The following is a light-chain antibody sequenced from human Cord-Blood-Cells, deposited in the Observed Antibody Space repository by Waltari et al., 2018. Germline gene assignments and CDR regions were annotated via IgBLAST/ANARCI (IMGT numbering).Light chain of an antibody. CDR1: SSNIGNNY. CDR2: DNN. Sequence: PGQKVTISCSGSSSNIGNNYVSWYQQLPGTAPKLLIYDNNKRPSGIPDRFSGSKSGTSATLGITGLQTGDEADYYCGTWDSSLSAVVFGGGTKLTVL. J-gene: IGLJ2*01. V-gene: IGLV1-51*01. CDR3: GTWDSSLSAVV.